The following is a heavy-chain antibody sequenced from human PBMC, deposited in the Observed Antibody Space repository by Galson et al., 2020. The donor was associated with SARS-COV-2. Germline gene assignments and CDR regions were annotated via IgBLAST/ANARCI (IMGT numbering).Heavy chain of an antibody. D-gene: IGHD3-16*01. J-gene: IGHJ3*02. CDR2: IWFDGTNK. Sequence: GGSLRLSCAASGFTFSDYGIHWVRQAPGKGLEWLAVIWFDGTNKFYADSVRGRFTISRDDAKNTLYLQMNSLRAEDTAMYYCATEEYPGGDSEYASGSVHIWGQGTMVTVSS. CDR1: GFTFSDYG. CDR3: ATEEYPGGDSEYASGSVHI. V-gene: IGHV3-33*01.